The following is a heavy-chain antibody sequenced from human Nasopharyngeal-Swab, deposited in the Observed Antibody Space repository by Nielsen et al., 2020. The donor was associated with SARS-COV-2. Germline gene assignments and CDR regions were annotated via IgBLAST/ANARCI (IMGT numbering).Heavy chain of an antibody. CDR1: GFTFSSYG. CDR3: ARPNSGSYYAHFDY. Sequence: GGSLRLSCAASGFTFSSYGMHWVRQAPGQGLEWVAVIWYDGSNKYYADSVKGRFTISRDNSKNTLYLQMNSLRAEDTAVYYCARPNSGSYYAHFDYWGQGTLVTVSS. D-gene: IGHD1-26*01. CDR2: IWYDGSNK. V-gene: IGHV3-33*01. J-gene: IGHJ4*02.